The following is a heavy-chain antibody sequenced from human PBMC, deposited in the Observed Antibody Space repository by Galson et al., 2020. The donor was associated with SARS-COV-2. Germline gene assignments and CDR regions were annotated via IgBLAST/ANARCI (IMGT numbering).Heavy chain of an antibody. CDR2: IKQDGSEK. Sequence: QAGGSLRLSCAASGFTFSSYWMSWVRQAPGKGLEWVANIKQDGSEKYYVDSVKGRFTISRDNAKNSLYLQMNSLRAEDTAVYYCARDSMVVAATNYYYGMDVWGQGTTVTVSS. J-gene: IGHJ6*02. D-gene: IGHD2-15*01. CDR3: ARDSMVVAATNYYYGMDV. CDR1: GFTFSSYW. V-gene: IGHV3-7*01.